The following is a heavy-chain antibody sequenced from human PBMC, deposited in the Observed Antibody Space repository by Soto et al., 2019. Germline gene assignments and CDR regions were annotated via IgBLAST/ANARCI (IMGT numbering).Heavy chain of an antibody. J-gene: IGHJ6*02. CDR2: IIPIFGTA. D-gene: IGHD5-18*01. CDR3: ERGRGYSYGYYYGMDV. CDR1: GGTFSSYA. Sequence: QVQLVQSGAEVKKPGSSVKVSCKASGGTFSSYAISWVRQAPGRGLEWMGGIIPIFGTAKYVQKFQGRVRITANKTTSTAYMELSSLRSEDTAVYYCERGRGYSYGYYYGMDVWGQGTTVTVSS. V-gene: IGHV1-69*06.